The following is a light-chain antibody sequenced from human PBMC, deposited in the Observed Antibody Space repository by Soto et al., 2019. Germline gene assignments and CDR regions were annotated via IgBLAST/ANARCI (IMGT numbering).Light chain of an antibody. J-gene: IGLJ1*01. CDR1: SSDVGGYKY. Sequence: QSALPQPPSASGSPGQSVTISCTGTSSDVGGYKYVSWYQQHPGKAPKLMIFEVNKRPSGVPDRFSGSKSGNTSSLTVSGLQAEDGADYYCSSYAGINNLGVFGTGTKVTVL. V-gene: IGLV2-8*01. CDR3: SSYAGINNLGV. CDR2: EVN.